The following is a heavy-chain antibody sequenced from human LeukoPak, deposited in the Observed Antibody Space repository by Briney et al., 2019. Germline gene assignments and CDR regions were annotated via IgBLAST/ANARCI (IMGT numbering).Heavy chain of an antibody. D-gene: IGHD4-11*01. CDR3: ARDYANCVGYFFFDY. V-gene: IGHV3-23*01. CDR2: ISGSGGST. J-gene: IGHJ4*02. CDR1: GFTFSSYA. Sequence: GGSLRLSCAASGFTFSSYAMSWVRQAPGKGLEWVSAISGSGGSTYYADSAKGRFTISRDNSQNTLYLQMNSLRAEDTAVYYCARDYANCVGYFFFDYWGQGTLVTVSS.